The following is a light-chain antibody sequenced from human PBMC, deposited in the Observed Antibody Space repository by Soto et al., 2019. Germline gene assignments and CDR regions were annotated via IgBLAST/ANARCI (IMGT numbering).Light chain of an antibody. J-gene: IGKJ5*01. Sequence: EIELTQSPATLSLSPGERATLCCRGSENVYEYLAWYQQKAGQAPRLLIYDAINRATGIPARFSGSGSGTDFTLTISSLEPEDFAVYYCQQRSNWPPITFGQGTRLEI. V-gene: IGKV3-11*01. CDR1: ENVYEY. CDR2: DAI. CDR3: QQRSNWPPIT.